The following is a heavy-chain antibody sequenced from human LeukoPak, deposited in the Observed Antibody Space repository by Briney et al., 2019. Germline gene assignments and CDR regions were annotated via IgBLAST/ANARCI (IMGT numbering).Heavy chain of an antibody. Sequence: SETLSLTCTVSGGSISSYYWSWIRQPPGKGLEWIGYIYYSGSTNYNPSLKSRVTISVDTSKNQFSLKLSSVTAADTAVYYCASHVKINGGNTYFDYWGQGTLVTVSS. CDR2: IYYSGST. CDR1: GGSISSYY. J-gene: IGHJ4*02. D-gene: IGHD7-27*01. CDR3: ASHVKINGGNTYFDY. V-gene: IGHV4-59*08.